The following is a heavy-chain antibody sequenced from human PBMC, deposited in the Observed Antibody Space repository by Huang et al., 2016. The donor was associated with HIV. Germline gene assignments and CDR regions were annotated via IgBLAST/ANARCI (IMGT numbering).Heavy chain of an antibody. J-gene: IGHJ6*03. CDR1: GFIFNDFA. CDR3: SPTGDDYFYYYMDV. CDR2: VRSIAFGGAS. Sequence: VESGGDAVQSGRSLRLSCRGSGFIFNDFAINWFRQSQRKGLEWVGFVRSIAFGGASKSAPSVKDRFRVSRDEAKNVAFLQMENLQVDDTAVYYCSPTGDDYFYYYMDVWGNGTTVIVS. V-gene: IGHV3-49*03. D-gene: IGHD4-17*01.